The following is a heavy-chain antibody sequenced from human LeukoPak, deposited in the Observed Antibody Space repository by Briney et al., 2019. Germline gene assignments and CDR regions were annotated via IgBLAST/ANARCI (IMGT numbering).Heavy chain of an antibody. CDR3: AREDPYIVALPADGRYFDC. J-gene: IGHJ4*02. Sequence: GGSLRLSCAASGFTFSTYSMHWVRQAPGKGLEWVAVISGDGNIKWTADSVKGRFTISRDNTKNTLYLQMNSLRAEDTAVYYCAREDPYIVALPADGRYFDCWGQGTLVAVSS. CDR1: GFTFSTYS. D-gene: IGHD2-2*01. CDR2: ISGDGNIK. V-gene: IGHV3-30-3*01.